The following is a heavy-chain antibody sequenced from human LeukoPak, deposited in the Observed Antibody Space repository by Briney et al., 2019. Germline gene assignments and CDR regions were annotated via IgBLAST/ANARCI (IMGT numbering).Heavy chain of an antibody. V-gene: IGHV4-59*01. CDR3: ATASRGAAFDI. Sequence: PSETLSLTCTVSGGSISHYYWSWIRQPPGKGLEWLGYIYYSGNTNYNPSLKSRVTISVDTSKSQFSLRLTSVTAADTAVYYCATASRGAAFDIWGQGTMVTVSS. D-gene: IGHD3-10*01. CDR2: IYYSGNT. CDR1: GGSISHYY. J-gene: IGHJ3*02.